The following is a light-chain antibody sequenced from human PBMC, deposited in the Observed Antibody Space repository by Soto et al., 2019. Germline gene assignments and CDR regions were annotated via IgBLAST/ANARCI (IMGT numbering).Light chain of an antibody. V-gene: IGKV3-15*01. J-gene: IGKJ1*01. Sequence: ETMMTQSPATPSVSKGERATLSCRASHSVGSTLAWYQHKPGQPPRLLIYGASTRATGIPGRFSGSGSGTEFTLTISSLQSEDFAVYYCQHYYNWPRTFGQGTKVDIK. CDR3: QHYYNWPRT. CDR1: HSVGST. CDR2: GAS.